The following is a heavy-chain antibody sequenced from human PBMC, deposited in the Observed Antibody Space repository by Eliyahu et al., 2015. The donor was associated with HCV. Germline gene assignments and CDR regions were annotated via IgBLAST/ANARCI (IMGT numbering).Heavy chain of an antibody. CDR2: ISYDGSKT. CDR3: AKSAVLLWFGEGRNYFDY. V-gene: IGHV3-30*18. CDR1: GFPFNNYG. J-gene: IGHJ4*02. D-gene: IGHD3-10*01. Sequence: QVQLVESGGGVVQPGRSLSLSCAASGFPFNNYGMPWVRQAPGKGLEWVAVISYDGSKTYYTDSVTGRFTISRDNSKNTLYMQMNRLKPDDTAMYYCAKSAVLLWFGEGRNYFDYWGLGTLVTASS.